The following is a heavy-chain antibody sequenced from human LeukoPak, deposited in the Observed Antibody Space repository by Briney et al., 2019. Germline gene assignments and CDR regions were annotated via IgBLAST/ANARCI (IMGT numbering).Heavy chain of an antibody. CDR2: IYYSGST. Sequence: SETLSLTCTVSGGSISSYYWSWIRQPPGKGLEWIGYIYYSGSTNYNPSLKSRVTISVDTSENQFSLKLSSVTAADTAVYYCARAHSIASYYYGVDVWGQGTTVTVSS. J-gene: IGHJ6*02. V-gene: IGHV4-59*12. CDR1: GGSISSYY. D-gene: IGHD2/OR15-2a*01. CDR3: ARAHSIASYYYGVDV.